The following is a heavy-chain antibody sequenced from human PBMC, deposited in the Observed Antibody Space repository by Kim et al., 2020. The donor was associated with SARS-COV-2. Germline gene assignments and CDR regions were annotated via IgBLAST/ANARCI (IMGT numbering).Heavy chain of an antibody. CDR1: GDSVRSDISY. CDR2: IFYTGST. Sequence: SETLSLTCSVSGDSVRSDISYWSWIRQSPGKGLEWIGYIFYTGSTNYNPSLKSRVTISLDTSKNQFSLRLNSVTAADTVVYYCARELSRSYPDYFYGMD. CDR3: ARELSRSYPDYFYGMD. V-gene: IGHV4-61*01. D-gene: IGHD6-13*01. J-gene: IGHJ6*01.